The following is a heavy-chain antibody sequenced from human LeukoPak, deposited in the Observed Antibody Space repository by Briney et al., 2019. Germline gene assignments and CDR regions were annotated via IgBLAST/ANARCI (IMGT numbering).Heavy chain of an antibody. D-gene: IGHD5-18*01. J-gene: IGHJ4*02. CDR2: IYYSGST. V-gene: IGHV4-39*01. CDR1: GGSISSSSYY. CDR3: ARLTPDTAMVVDY. Sequence: PSETLSLTCTVSGGSISSSSYYWGWIRQPPGKGLEWIGSIYYSGSTYYNPSLKSRVTISVDTSKNPFSLKLSSVTAADTAVYYCARLTPDTAMVVDYWGQGTLVTVSS.